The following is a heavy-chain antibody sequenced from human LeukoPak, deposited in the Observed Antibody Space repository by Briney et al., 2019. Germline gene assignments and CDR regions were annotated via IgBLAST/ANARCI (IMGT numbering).Heavy chain of an antibody. Sequence: GGSLSLSCVASGXTFSTYAVTWVRQAPGKGLEWVSGIGGSGSRTYYADSVKGRFSISRDNSKNTLFLQMNSLRAEDTAVYYCAKYSSAWYNDPFDVWGQGIMVTVSS. CDR3: AKYSSAWYNDPFDV. V-gene: IGHV3-23*01. CDR1: GXTFSTYA. D-gene: IGHD6-19*01. CDR2: IGGSGSRT. J-gene: IGHJ3*01.